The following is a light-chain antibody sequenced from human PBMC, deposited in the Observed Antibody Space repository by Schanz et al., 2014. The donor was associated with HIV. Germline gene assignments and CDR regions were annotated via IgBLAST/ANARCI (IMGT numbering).Light chain of an antibody. J-gene: IGLJ1*01. CDR1: SGDVGRYDY. Sequence: QSALTQPASVSGSLGQSITISCTGTSGDVGRYDYVSWYQQHPGQAPKLLIYDVTYRPSGISNRFSGSKSGYTASLTISGLQADDEADYYCSSYTSSSTYVFGTGTKLTVL. CDR2: DVT. V-gene: IGLV2-14*03. CDR3: SSYTSSSTYV.